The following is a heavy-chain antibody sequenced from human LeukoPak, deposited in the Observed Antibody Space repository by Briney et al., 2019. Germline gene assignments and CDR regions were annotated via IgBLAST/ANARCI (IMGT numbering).Heavy chain of an antibody. CDR1: GFTVSSNY. J-gene: IGHJ4*02. Sequence: PGGSLRLSCAASGFTVSSNYMSWVRQAPGKGLEWVSVIYSGGSTYYADSVKGRFTISRDNSKNTLYLQMNSLRAEDTAVYYCARGGYCSGGSCHTADYWGQGTLVTVSS. CDR2: IYSGGST. D-gene: IGHD2-15*01. V-gene: IGHV3-53*01. CDR3: ARGGYCSGGSCHTADY.